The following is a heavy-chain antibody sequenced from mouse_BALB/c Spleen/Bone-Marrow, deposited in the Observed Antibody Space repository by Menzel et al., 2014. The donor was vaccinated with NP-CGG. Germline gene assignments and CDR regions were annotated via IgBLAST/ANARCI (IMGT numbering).Heavy chain of an antibody. Sequence: QVQLQQSGAELGMPGASVKMSCKASGYTFTDKWMYWVKQRPGQGLEWIGAIDTSDSYTNYNQKFMGKASLTVDASSSIAYMQVSSLTSDDSAVYYCARGGHVFSLDSWGQGTSVPVSS. CDR3: ARGGHVFSLDS. J-gene: IGHJ4*01. V-gene: IGHV1-69*01. D-gene: IGHD3-3*01. CDR1: GYTFTDKW. CDR2: IDTSDSYT.